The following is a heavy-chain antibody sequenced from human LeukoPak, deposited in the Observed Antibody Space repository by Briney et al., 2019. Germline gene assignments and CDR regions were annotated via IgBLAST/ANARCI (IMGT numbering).Heavy chain of an antibody. J-gene: IGHJ4*02. CDR2: INHSGGI. CDR3: ATDRYYGSGSYYKFDY. CDR1: GASFSGYY. V-gene: IGHV4-34*01. Sequence: SETLSLTCGVSGASFSGYYWSWIRQSPGKGLEWIGEINHSGGINYNPSLKSRVTISVDASKKQFSLKLRSVTAEDTAVYYCATDRYYGSGSYYKFDYWGQGTLVTVSS. D-gene: IGHD3-10*01.